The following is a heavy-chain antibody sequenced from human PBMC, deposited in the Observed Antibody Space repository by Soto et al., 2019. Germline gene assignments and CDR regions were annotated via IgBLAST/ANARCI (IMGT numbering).Heavy chain of an antibody. CDR1: GFTFSSYA. CDR2: ISGSGGST. CDR3: AKVIGDIVVVPAALRYFDY. V-gene: IGHV3-23*01. Sequence: PGGSLRLSCAASGFTFSSYAMSWVRQAPGKGLEWVSAISGSGGSTYYADSVKGRFTISRDNSKNTLYLQMNSLRAEDTAVYYCAKVIGDIVVVPAALRYFDYWGQGTLVTVSS. J-gene: IGHJ4*02. D-gene: IGHD2-2*02.